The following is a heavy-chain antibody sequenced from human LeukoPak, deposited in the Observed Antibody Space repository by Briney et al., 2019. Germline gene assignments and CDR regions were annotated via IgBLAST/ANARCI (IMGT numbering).Heavy chain of an antibody. V-gene: IGHV4-59*01. J-gene: IGHJ4*02. D-gene: IGHD3-10*01. CDR1: GGSISSYY. CDR3: ARGSSMVRGDIDY. Sequence: SETLSLTCTVSGGSISSYYWSWIRQPPGKGLEWIGYIYYSGSTNYNPSLTSRVTISVDTSKNQFSLKLSSVTAADTAVYYCARGSSMVRGDIDYWGQGTLVTVSS. CDR2: IYYSGST.